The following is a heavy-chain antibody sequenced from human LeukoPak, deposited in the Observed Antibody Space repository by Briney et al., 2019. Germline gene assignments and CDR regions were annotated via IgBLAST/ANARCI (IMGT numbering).Heavy chain of an antibody. D-gene: IGHD3-10*01. Sequence: SETLSLTCTVSGGSISSYYWSWIRQPPGKGLEWIGYIYYSGSTNYNPSLKSRVTMSVDTSKNQFSLKLSSVTAADTAVYYCARETITMVRGVMARLGMNFDYWGQGTLVTVSS. CDR2: IYYSGST. CDR3: ARETITMVRGVMARLGMNFDY. V-gene: IGHV4-59*12. J-gene: IGHJ4*02. CDR1: GGSISSYY.